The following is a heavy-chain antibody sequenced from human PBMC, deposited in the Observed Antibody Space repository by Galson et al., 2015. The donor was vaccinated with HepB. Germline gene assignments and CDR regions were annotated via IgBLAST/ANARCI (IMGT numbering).Heavy chain of an antibody. CDR2: IYPGDSDT. CDR1: GYSFTSYW. V-gene: IGHV5-51*01. D-gene: IGHD3-10*01. J-gene: IGHJ6*02. CDR3: ARRYLYGSGSYYYYGMDV. Sequence: QSGAEVKKPGESLKISCKGSGYSFTSYWIGWVRQMPGKGLEWMGIIYPGDSDTRYSPSFQGQVTISADKSISTAYLQWSSLKASDTAMYYCARRYLYGSGSYYYYGMDVWGQGTTVTVSS.